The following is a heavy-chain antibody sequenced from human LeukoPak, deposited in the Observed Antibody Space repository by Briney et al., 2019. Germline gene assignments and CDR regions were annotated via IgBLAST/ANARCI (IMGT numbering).Heavy chain of an antibody. CDR3: ARDARVSSTSRGHWFDP. Sequence: ASVKVSCKASGGTFSSYTISWVRQAPVQGLDWMGRIIPILGIANYAQKFQGRVTITADKSTSTAYMALSSLRSEDTAVYYCARDARVSSTSRGHWFDPWGQGTLVTVSS. CDR2: IIPILGIA. D-gene: IGHD2-2*01. CDR1: GGTFSSYT. J-gene: IGHJ5*02. V-gene: IGHV1-69*04.